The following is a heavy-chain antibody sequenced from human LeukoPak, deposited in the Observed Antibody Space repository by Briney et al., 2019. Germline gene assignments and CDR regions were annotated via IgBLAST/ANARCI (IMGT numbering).Heavy chain of an antibody. J-gene: IGHJ6*03. CDR2: IFFNGST. Sequence: KPSETLSLTCTVSGGSISSYYWSWIRQPPGKGLGWIGYIFFNGSTNYNPSLKSRVTISVDTSKNQFSLKLSSVTAADTAVYYCARTLGGDSSWGLSYYYYMDVWGKGTTVTVSS. CDR3: ARTLGGDSSWGLSYYYYMDV. CDR1: GGSISSYY. V-gene: IGHV4-59*01. D-gene: IGHD4-17*01.